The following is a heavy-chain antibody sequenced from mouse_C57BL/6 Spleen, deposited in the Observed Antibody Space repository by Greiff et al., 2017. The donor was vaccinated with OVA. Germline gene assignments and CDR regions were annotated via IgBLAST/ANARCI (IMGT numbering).Heavy chain of an antibody. CDR2: ISYDGSN. Sequence: EVKLVESGPGLVKPSQSLSLTCSVTGYSITSGYYWNWIRQFPGNKLEWMGYISYDGSNNYNPSLKNRISITRDTSKNQFFLKLNSVTTEDTATYYCARDLFYYFDYWGQGTTLTVSS. V-gene: IGHV3-6*01. D-gene: IGHD6-1*01. J-gene: IGHJ2*01. CDR1: GYSITSGYY. CDR3: ARDLFYYFDY.